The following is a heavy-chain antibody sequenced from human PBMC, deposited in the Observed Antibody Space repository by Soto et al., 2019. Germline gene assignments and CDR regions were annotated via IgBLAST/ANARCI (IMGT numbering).Heavy chain of an antibody. CDR1: GGSISSYY. Sequence: SETLSLTCTVSGGSISSYYWSWIRQPPGKGLEWIGYIYYSGSTNYNPSLKSRVTISVDTSKNQFSLKLSSVTAADTAVYYCARDNMGRATIPRYYYYYYGMDVWGQGTTVTVSS. CDR3: ARDNMGRATIPRYYYYYYGMDV. D-gene: IGHD5-12*01. V-gene: IGHV4-59*01. J-gene: IGHJ6*02. CDR2: IYYSGST.